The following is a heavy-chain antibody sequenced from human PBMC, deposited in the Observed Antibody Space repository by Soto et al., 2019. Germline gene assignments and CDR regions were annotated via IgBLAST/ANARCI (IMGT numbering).Heavy chain of an antibody. CDR2: ISGSGGST. V-gene: IGHV3-23*01. Sequence: EVQLLESGGGLVQPGGSLRLPCAASGFTFSSYAMSWDRQAPGKGLEWVSAISGSGGSTYYADSVKGRFTISRDNSKNTLYLQMNSLRADDTAVYYCARPPGYCSGGSCWYYFDYWGQGTLVTVSS. J-gene: IGHJ4*02. CDR1: GFTFSSYA. D-gene: IGHD2-15*01. CDR3: ARPPGYCSGGSCWYYFDY.